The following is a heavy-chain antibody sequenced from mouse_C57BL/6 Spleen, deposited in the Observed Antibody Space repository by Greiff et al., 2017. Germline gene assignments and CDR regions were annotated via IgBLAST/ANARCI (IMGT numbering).Heavy chain of an antibody. CDR1: GYSITSGYY. V-gene: IGHV3-6*01. J-gene: IGHJ2*01. Sequence: EVKLQESGPGLVKPSQSLSLTCSVTGYSITSGYYWNWIRQFPGNKLEWMGYISYDGSNNYNPSLKNRISITRNTSKNQFFLKLISVTTEDTATYYCARGYYYGSSFFDYWGQGTTLTVSS. CDR3: ARGYYYGSSFFDY. CDR2: ISYDGSN. D-gene: IGHD1-1*01.